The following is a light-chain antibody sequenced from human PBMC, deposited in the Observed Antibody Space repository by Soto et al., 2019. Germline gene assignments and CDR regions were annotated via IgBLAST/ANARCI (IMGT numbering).Light chain of an antibody. CDR3: QSYDSSLSGSEV. CDR2: GNG. V-gene: IGLV1-40*01. J-gene: IGLJ1*01. CDR1: SSNIGSNT. Sequence: QSVLTQPPSASGTPGQRVTISCSGSSSNIGSNTVNWYQQLPGTAPKLLIYGNGNRPSGVPDRFSGSKSGTSASLAITGLLAEDEADYYCQSYDSSLSGSEVFGTGTKLTVL.